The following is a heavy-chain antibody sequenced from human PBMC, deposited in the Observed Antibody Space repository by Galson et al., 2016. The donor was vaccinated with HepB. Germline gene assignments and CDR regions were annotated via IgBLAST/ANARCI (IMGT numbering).Heavy chain of an antibody. J-gene: IGHJ3*02. CDR3: ARAKGHGSASYLGRVDI. CDR1: GYPFVDYF. V-gene: IGHV1-2*02. Sequence: SVKVSCKASGYPFVDYFLYWVRQAPGQGLEWVGWINPNNGGPNYARNFRGRVTMTRDTSINTAYMELSSLKSDDTAMYYCARAKGHGSASYLGRVDIWGRGTMVTVSS. CDR2: INPNNGGP. D-gene: IGHD3-10*01.